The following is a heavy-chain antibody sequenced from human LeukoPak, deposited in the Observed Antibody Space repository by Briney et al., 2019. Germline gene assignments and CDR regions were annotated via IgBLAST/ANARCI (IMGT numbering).Heavy chain of an antibody. V-gene: IGHV1-69*13. CDR1: GYTFTSNY. J-gene: IGHJ6*03. CDR3: ARGPLLWFGEYYYYMDV. D-gene: IGHD3-10*01. Sequence: ASVKVSCKAFGYTFTSNYMHWVRQAPGQGLEWMGGIIPIFGTANYAQKFQGRVTITADESTSTAYMELSGLRSEDTAVYYCARGPLLWFGEYYYYMDVWGKGTTVTISS. CDR2: IIPIFGTA.